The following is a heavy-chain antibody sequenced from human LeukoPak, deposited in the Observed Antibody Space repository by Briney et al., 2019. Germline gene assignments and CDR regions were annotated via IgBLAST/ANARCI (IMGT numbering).Heavy chain of an antibody. Sequence: GGSLRLSCAASGFAVSTNYMSWVRQAPGKGLELVSVIYSGGSTYYADSVKGRFTISRDSSKNTLYLQMNSLRAEDTAVYYCARESLYYDSSGPGVWGQGTTVTVSS. CDR3: ARESLYYDSSGPGV. CDR1: GFAVSTNY. J-gene: IGHJ6*02. CDR2: IYSGGST. D-gene: IGHD3-22*01. V-gene: IGHV3-66*02.